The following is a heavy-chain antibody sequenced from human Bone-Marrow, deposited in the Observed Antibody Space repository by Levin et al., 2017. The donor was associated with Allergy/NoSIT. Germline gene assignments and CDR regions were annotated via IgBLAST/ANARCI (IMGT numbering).Heavy chain of an antibody. J-gene: IGHJ4*02. CDR3: AKDMVGVIGTTSDY. CDR1: GFSFSTYA. V-gene: IGHV3-23*01. D-gene: IGHD1-14*01. CDR2: ISASGENT. Sequence: SGGSLRLSCTASGFSFSTYAMNWVRQAPGKGLEWVSSISASGENTYYSDSVKGRFTISRDTSKNTLVLQMNSLRAEDTAIYFCAKDMVGVIGTTSDYWGQGTLATVSS.